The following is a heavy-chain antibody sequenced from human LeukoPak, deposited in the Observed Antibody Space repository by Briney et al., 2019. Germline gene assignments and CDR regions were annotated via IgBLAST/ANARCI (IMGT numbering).Heavy chain of an antibody. J-gene: IGHJ4*02. D-gene: IGHD3-22*01. Sequence: SETLSLTCTVSGGSISSSSYYWGWIRQPPGKGLEWIGEINHSGSTNYNPSLKSRVTISVDTSKNQFSLKLSSVTAADTAVYYCARGPLLYYYDSSGYQDYWGQGTLVTVSS. CDR2: INHSGST. V-gene: IGHV4-39*07. CDR3: ARGPLLYYYDSSGYQDY. CDR1: GGSISSSSYY.